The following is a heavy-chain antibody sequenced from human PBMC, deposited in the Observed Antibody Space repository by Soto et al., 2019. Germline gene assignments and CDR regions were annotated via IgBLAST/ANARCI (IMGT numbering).Heavy chain of an antibody. J-gene: IGHJ4*02. CDR1: GFTFSSYG. D-gene: IGHD5-18*01. V-gene: IGHV3-30*18. CDR2: ISYDGSNK. Sequence: QVQLVESGGGVVQPGRSLRLSCAASGFTFSSYGMHWVRQAPGKGLEWVAVISYDGSNKYYADSVKGRFTISRDNSKNTLYLQMNSLRAEDTAVYYCAKDLGTAMGCFDYWGQGTLVTVSS. CDR3: AKDLGTAMGCFDY.